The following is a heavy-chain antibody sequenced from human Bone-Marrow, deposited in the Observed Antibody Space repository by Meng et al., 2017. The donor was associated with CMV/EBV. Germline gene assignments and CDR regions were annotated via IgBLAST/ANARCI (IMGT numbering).Heavy chain of an antibody. CDR2: INHSGST. D-gene: IGHD6-19*01. V-gene: IGHV4-34*01. CDR3: ARKGPYSSGWYVGYWFDP. Sequence: GSLRLSCAVYGGSFSGYYWSWIRQPPGKGLEWIGEINHSGSTNYNQSLKSRVTISVDTSKNQFSLKLSSVTAADTAVYYCARKGPYSSGWYVGYWFDPWGQGTLVTVSS. J-gene: IGHJ5*02. CDR1: GGSFSGYY.